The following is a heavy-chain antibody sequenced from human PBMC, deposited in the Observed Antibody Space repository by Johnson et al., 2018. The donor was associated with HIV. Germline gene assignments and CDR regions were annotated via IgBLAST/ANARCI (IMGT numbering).Heavy chain of an antibody. CDR3: AKGRYSSSWYLAGAFDI. J-gene: IGHJ3*02. V-gene: IGHV3-9*01. Sequence: VQLVESGGGLVQPGRSLRLSCAASGFTFDDYAMDWVRQAPGKGLEWVSGISWHSGSIGYADSVKGRFTISRDNAKNSLYLQMNSLRAEDTAIYYCAKGRYSSSWYLAGAFDIWGQGTMVTVSS. D-gene: IGHD6-13*01. CDR2: ISWHSGSI. CDR1: GFTFDDYA.